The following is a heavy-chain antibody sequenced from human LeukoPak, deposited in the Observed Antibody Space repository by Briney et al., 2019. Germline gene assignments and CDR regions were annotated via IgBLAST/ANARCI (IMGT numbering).Heavy chain of an antibody. CDR1: GSSLATYW. J-gene: IGHJ4*02. CDR2: VYPGDSDV. V-gene: IGHV5-51*01. Sequence: GESLQISCKGSGSSLATYWIGWVRQMPGKGLEWMGIVYPGDSDVRYSPSFQGQVTISVDKSINTAYLQWSSLKASDTAIFYCARHQDGYTYGYDYWGQGTLVTVSS. D-gene: IGHD5-18*01. CDR3: ARHQDGYTYGYDY.